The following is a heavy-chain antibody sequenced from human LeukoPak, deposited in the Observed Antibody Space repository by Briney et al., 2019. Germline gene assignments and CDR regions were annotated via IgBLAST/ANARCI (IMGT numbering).Heavy chain of an antibody. CDR1: GFIVSNNY. J-gene: IGHJ4*02. CDR3: ARSWDARLNFDY. D-gene: IGHD1-26*01. Sequence: PGGSLRLSCAASGFIVSNNYMNWVRQAPGKGLEWVSVIHSGGSTYYADSVKGRFTISRDNSKDTVNLQMNDLRAEDTAAYYCARSWDARLNFDYWGQGTLVTVSS. V-gene: IGHV3-66*02. CDR2: IHSGGST.